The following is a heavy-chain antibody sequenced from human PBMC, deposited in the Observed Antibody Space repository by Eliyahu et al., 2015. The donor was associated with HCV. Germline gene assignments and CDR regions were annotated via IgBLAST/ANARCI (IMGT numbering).Heavy chain of an antibody. Sequence: QVQLVQSGAEVKKPGASVKVSCKAFGYTFTTYAIHWVXQAPGQRLEWMGWINPGSGKTKFSQKFQGRFTITRDTFANTVYMELGSLTSEDTAMYFCVRDPPSTTLYLDSWGQGTLVTVSS. V-gene: IGHV1-3*01. CDR1: GYTFTTYA. CDR2: INPGSGKT. D-gene: IGHD2/OR15-2a*01. CDR3: VRDPPSTTLYLDS. J-gene: IGHJ4*02.